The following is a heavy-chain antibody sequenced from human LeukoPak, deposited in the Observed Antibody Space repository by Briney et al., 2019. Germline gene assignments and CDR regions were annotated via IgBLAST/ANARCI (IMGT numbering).Heavy chain of an antibody. CDR3: ARGPYDSSGYYYSY. Sequence: GGSLRLSCAASGFTFSSYGMHWVRQAPGKGLEWVAFIRYDGSNKYYADSVKGRFTISRDNSKNTLYLQMNSLRAEDTAVYYCARGPYDSSGYYYSYWGQGTLVTVSS. J-gene: IGHJ4*02. V-gene: IGHV3-30*02. CDR1: GFTFSSYG. D-gene: IGHD3-22*01. CDR2: IRYDGSNK.